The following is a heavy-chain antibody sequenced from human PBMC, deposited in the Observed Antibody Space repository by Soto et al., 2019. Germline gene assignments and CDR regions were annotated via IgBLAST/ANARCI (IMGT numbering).Heavy chain of an antibody. CDR2: ISAYNGNT. CDR3: AEHSSSSGSYYSYGMDV. V-gene: IGHV1-18*01. Sequence: ASVKVSCKASGYTSISYGISWVGQAPGQGLEWMGWISAYNGNTNYAQKLQGRVTMTTDTYTSTAYLELRSLRSDDTAVYYCAEHSSSSGSYYSYGMDVWGQGTTVTVSS. J-gene: IGHJ6*02. D-gene: IGHD6-6*01. CDR1: GYTSISYG.